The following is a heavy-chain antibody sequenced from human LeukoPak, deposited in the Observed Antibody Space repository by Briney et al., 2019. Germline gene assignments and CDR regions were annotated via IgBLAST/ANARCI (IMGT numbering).Heavy chain of an antibody. D-gene: IGHD5-12*01. Sequence: SVKVSCKASGYTFTSYAISWVRQAPGQGLEWMGRIIPILGIANYAQKFQGRVTITADKSTSTAYMELSSLRSEDTAVYYCARDRTLRGTHAFDIWGQGTMVTVSS. V-gene: IGHV1-69*04. J-gene: IGHJ3*02. CDR1: GYTFTSYA. CDR3: ARDRTLRGTHAFDI. CDR2: IIPILGIA.